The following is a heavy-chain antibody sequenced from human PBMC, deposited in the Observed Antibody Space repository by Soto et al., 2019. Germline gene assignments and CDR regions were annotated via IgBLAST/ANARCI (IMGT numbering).Heavy chain of an antibody. CDR3: AKGGQVDYRDNYYYYGMDV. J-gene: IGHJ6*02. CDR1: GFTFSSYG. Sequence: GGSLRLSCAASGFTFSSYGMHWVRQAPGKGLEWVAVISYDGSNKYYADSVKGRFTISRDNSKNTLYLQMNSLRAEDTAVYYCAKGGQVDYRDNYYYYGMDVWGQGTTVTVSS. V-gene: IGHV3-30*18. D-gene: IGHD4-17*01. CDR2: ISYDGSNK.